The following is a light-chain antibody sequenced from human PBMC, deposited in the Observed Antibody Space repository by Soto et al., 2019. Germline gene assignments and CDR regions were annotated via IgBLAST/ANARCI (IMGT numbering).Light chain of an antibody. J-gene: IGKJ4*01. CDR2: TAS. Sequence: EIVLTQSPGTLSLSPGERATLSCRASQSVSSSYLAWYQQKPGQAPRLLIYTASSRATGIPDRFSGSGSGTDFPLTISRLEPEDFAVYYCQQYGSSPPLTFGGGNKVEIK. V-gene: IGKV3-20*01. CDR3: QQYGSSPPLT. CDR1: QSVSSSY.